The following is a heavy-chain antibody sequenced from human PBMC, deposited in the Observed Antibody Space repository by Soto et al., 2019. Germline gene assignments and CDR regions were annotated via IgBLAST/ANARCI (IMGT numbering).Heavy chain of an antibody. CDR2: IYPGDSDT. D-gene: IGHD1-7*01. CDR1: GYSFTSYW. J-gene: IGHJ3*02. CDR3: ARQHQLELHRNAFDI. V-gene: IGHV5-51*01. Sequence: PGESLKISCKGSGYSFTSYWIGWVRQMPGKGLEWMGIIYPGDSDTRYSPSFQGQVTISADKSISTAYLQWSSLKASDTAMYYCARQHQLELHRNAFDIWGQGTMVTVSS.